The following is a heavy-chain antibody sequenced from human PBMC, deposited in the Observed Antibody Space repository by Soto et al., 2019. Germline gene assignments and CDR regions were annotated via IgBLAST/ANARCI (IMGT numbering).Heavy chain of an antibody. CDR1: GFTFSSYA. V-gene: IGHV3-23*01. CDR2: ISGSGGST. J-gene: IGHJ4*02. Sequence: GGSLRLSCAASGFTFSSYAMSWVRQAPGKGLEWVSAISGSGGSTYYADSVKGRFTISRDNSKNTLYLQMNSLRAEDTAVYYCLRANSMAPSDYWGQGTIVTVSS. D-gene: IGHD1-7*01. CDR3: LRANSMAPSDY.